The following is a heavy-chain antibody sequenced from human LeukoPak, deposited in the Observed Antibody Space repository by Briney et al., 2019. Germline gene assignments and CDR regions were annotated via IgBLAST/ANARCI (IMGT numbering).Heavy chain of an antibody. CDR3: AGYSDSSVDY. Sequence: SETLSLTCTVSGGPIGSLYWSWIRRPPGKGLEWIAYIYYDGSTIYNPSLKSRVTISIDTSRKQFSLKVTSVTAADTAVYYFAGYSDSSVDYWGQGTLVIVSP. D-gene: IGHD6-13*01. V-gene: IGHV4-59*01. J-gene: IGHJ4*02. CDR1: GGPIGSLY. CDR2: IYYDGST.